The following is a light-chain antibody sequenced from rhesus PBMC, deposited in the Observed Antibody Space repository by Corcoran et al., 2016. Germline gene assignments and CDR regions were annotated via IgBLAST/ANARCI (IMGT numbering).Light chain of an antibody. V-gene: IGKV1-21*01. J-gene: IGKJ1*01. CDR2: KAS. Sequence: DIQMTQSPSSLSASVGDRVTITCRASQGISSWLAWYQQKPGKAPKLLYDKASNLQSGGPSRFRGSGSGTDFTLTISSLQPEDFSTYYCQQYNSSPRTFGQGTKVEIK. CDR1: QGISSW. CDR3: QQYNSSPRT.